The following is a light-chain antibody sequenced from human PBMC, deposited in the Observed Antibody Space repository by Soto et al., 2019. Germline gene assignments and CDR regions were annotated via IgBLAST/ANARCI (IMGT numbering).Light chain of an antibody. Sequence: EIVLTQSPGTLSLSPGERSTLSCISIQSVSSSYLAWYQQKPGQAPRLLIYGASSRATGIPDRFSGSGSGTDFTLTISRLEPEDFAVYYCQQYGSSPALTFGGGTKVDI. V-gene: IGKV3-20*01. J-gene: IGKJ4*01. CDR1: QSVSSSY. CDR3: QQYGSSPALT. CDR2: GAS.